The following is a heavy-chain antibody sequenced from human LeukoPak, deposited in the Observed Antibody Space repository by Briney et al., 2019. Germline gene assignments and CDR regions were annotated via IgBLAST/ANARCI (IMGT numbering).Heavy chain of an antibody. V-gene: IGHV1-2*02. Sequence: GASVKVSCKASGYTFTGYYMHWVRQAPGQGLEWMGWINPNSGGTNYAQKFQGRVTMTRDTSINTAYMELSRLRSDDTAVYYCARIYDSSGYWDYWGQGTLVTVSS. D-gene: IGHD3-22*01. CDR1: GYTFTGYY. CDR3: ARIYDSSGYWDY. CDR2: INPNSGGT. J-gene: IGHJ4*02.